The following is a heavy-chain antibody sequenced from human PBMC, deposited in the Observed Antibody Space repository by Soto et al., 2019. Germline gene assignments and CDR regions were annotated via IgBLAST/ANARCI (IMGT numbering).Heavy chain of an antibody. CDR3: ARVQALLDSAGLDDY. CDR1: GYTFTSYA. V-gene: IGHV1-3*01. D-gene: IGHD6-19*01. J-gene: IGHJ4*01. Sequence: QVQLVQSGAEVKKPGASVKVSCKASGYTFTSYAMHWVRQAPGQRLEWMGWINAGNGNTKYSQKFQGRVTITRDTSASTAYMELSSLRSEDTAVYYCARVQALLDSAGLDDYWGHGTLVTVSS. CDR2: INAGNGNT.